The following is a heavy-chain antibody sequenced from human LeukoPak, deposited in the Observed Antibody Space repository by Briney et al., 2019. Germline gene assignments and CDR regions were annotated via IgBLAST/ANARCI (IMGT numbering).Heavy chain of an antibody. V-gene: IGHV3-13*01. Sequence: GGSLRLSCAASGFAFSNYDMHWVRQATGKRLEWVSTIGTAGDTYYLDSVKGRFTISRENAKNSLYPQMNSLTAGDTAVYYCARGGDFGYSYGGYYYMDVWGKGTTVIVSS. J-gene: IGHJ6*03. CDR1: GFAFSNYD. CDR2: IGTAGDT. CDR3: ARGGDFGYSYGGYYYMDV. D-gene: IGHD5-18*01.